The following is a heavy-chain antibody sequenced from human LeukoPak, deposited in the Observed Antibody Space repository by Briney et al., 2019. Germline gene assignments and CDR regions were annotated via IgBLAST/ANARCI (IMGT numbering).Heavy chain of an antibody. V-gene: IGHV4-38-2*02. CDR2: IYHSGST. J-gene: IGHJ6*03. D-gene: IGHD4-17*01. CDR1: GYSISSGYY. CDR3: ARNHVTTRDYMDV. Sequence: PSETLSLTCTVSGYSISSGYYWGWIRQPPGKGLEWIGSIYHSGSTYYNPSLKSRVTISVDTSKNQFSLKLSSVTAADTAVYYCARNHVTTRDYMDVWGKGTTVTVSS.